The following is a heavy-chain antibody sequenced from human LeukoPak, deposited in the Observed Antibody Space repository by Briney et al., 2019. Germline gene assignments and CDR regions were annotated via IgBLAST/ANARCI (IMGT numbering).Heavy chain of an antibody. J-gene: IGHJ1*01. CDR1: GGSISSYY. Sequence: TSSETLPLTCTVSGGSISSYYWSWIRQPPGKGLEWIGYIQHSGSTNYNPSLKSRVTISVDTSKNQFSLELTSVTAADTAVYYCARHGCSGSGCPSQHWGRGTLVTVSS. V-gene: IGHV4-59*08. D-gene: IGHD2-15*01. CDR2: IQHSGST. CDR3: ARHGCSGSGCPSQH.